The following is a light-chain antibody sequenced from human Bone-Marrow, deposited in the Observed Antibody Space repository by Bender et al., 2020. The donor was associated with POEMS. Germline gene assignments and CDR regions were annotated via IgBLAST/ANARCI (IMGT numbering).Light chain of an antibody. CDR3: QAWDTSSVV. V-gene: IGLV3-1*01. CDR2: EDN. CDR1: QLGDHY. Sequence: SYGLTQPPSVSVSPGHTANITCSGDQLGDHYASWYQLKPGQSPVLVIYEDNKRHSGIPERFSASNSGNIANLTISGTQALDEADYYCQAWDTSSVVFGGGTKLTVL. J-gene: IGLJ2*01.